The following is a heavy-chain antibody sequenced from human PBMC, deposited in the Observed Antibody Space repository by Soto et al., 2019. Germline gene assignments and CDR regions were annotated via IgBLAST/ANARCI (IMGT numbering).Heavy chain of an antibody. Sequence: ASVKVSCKASGYTFNNYAMHWVRQAPGQRLEWMGWINAGNGNTKYSQKFQGRVTITRDTSASTAYMELSSLRSEDTAVYYCARVSGHHFLDYWGQGTLVTVSS. V-gene: IGHV1-3*01. CDR1: GYTFNNYA. CDR2: INAGNGNT. D-gene: IGHD5-12*01. J-gene: IGHJ4*02. CDR3: ARVSGHHFLDY.